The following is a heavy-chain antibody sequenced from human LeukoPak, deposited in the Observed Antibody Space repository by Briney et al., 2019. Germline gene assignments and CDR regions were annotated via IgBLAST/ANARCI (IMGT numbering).Heavy chain of an antibody. J-gene: IGHJ4*02. D-gene: IGHD6-19*01. CDR1: GYSFSTFW. CDR3: ARHRRNDYTSGWYEDY. V-gene: IGHV5-51*01. Sequence: GGSLKISCKSSGYSFSTFWIGWVRQMPGKGLEWMGIIHPGDSDTRTNPSFQDQVTISADTSINTAYLQWSSLKASDTAMYYCARHRRNDYTSGWYEDYWGQGTLVTVSS. CDR2: IHPGDSDT.